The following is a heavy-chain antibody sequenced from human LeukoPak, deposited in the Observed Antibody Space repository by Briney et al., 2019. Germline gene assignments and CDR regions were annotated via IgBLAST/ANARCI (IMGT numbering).Heavy chain of an antibody. CDR3: AREYASLGFDI. V-gene: IGHV3-20*04. J-gene: IGHJ3*02. D-gene: IGHD7-27*01. CDR2: TNWNGGST. CDR1: GITFNDRG. Sequence: GGSLRLSCAASGITFNDRGMSWVRQGPGKGLEWVSGTNWNGGSTAYADSVKGRFTISRDNAKKSLYMQMNSLRDEDTALYYCAREYASLGFDIWGQGTMVTVSS.